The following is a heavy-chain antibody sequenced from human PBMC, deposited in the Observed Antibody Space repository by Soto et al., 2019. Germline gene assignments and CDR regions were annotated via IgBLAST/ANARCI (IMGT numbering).Heavy chain of an antibody. J-gene: IGHJ6*02. CDR1: GFTFSSYW. V-gene: IGHV3-74*01. CDR3: ARDLRSSSWYYYYYGMDV. D-gene: IGHD6-13*01. Sequence: EVQLVESGGGLVQPGGSLRLSCAASGFTFSSYWMHWVRQAPGKGLVWVSRINSDGSSTSYADSVKGRFTISRDNAKNTLYLQMNSLRAEDTAVYYCARDLRSSSWYYYYYGMDVWGQGTTVTVSS. CDR2: INSDGSST.